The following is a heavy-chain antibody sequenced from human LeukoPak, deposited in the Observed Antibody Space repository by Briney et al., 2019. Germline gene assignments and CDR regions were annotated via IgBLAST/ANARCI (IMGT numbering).Heavy chain of an antibody. CDR3: ARGIAAAEPFDY. D-gene: IGHD6-13*01. CDR2: IYHSGST. J-gene: IGHJ4*02. CDR1: GGTLSSSNW. V-gene: IGHV4-4*02. Sequence: SGTLSLTCAVSGGTLSSSNWRSWVRQPPGKGLEWIGEIYHSGSTNYNPSLKSRVTISVDKSKSQFSLKLSSVTAADTAVYYCARGIAAAEPFDYWGQGTLVTVSS.